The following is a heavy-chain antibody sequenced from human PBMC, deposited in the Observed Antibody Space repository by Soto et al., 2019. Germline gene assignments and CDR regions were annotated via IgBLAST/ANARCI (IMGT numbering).Heavy chain of an antibody. V-gene: IGHV3-21*01. CDR2: ISSSSSYI. Sequence: GGSMQLSCAASGVTLKSYIMNGVRQTTGTGLEWVSSISSSSSYIYYADSVKGRFTISRDNAKNSLYLQMNSLRAEDTAVYYCARGPWTGYSYRLMDDAFDIWGQGTMVTV. D-gene: IGHD5-18*01. CDR3: ARGPWTGYSYRLMDDAFDI. CDR1: GVTLKSYI. J-gene: IGHJ3*02.